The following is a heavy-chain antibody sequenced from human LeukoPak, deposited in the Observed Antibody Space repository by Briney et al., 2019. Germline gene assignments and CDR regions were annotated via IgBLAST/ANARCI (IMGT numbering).Heavy chain of an antibody. V-gene: IGHV4-4*07. CDR3: ARVKFSIFGVVIIWAFDI. CDR2: IYSSGTT. D-gene: IGHD3-3*01. Sequence: SETLSLTCTVSGDSISGYYWTWIRQPAGKGLEWIGRIYSSGTTNYNPSLKSRVTMSLDMSKNHFSLRLTSVTAADTAVYYCARVKFSIFGVVIIWAFDIWGQGTMVTVSS. J-gene: IGHJ3*02. CDR1: GDSISGYY.